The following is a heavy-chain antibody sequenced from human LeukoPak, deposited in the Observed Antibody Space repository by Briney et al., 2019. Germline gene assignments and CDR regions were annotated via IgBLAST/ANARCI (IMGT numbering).Heavy chain of an antibody. CDR1: LYIFPQYG. CDR2: TNSYNGNT. Sequence: ASVTVSRQASLYIFPQYGLRGLRQAPAQGLAGMGWTNSYNGNTNYAQKLQSRVTMTTDTSTSTAYMELRSLRSDDTAVYYCARNGVYSSGWFVGENYFDYWGQGTLVTVSS. CDR3: ARNGVYSSGWFVGENYFDY. D-gene: IGHD6-19*01. J-gene: IGHJ4*02. V-gene: IGHV1-18*01.